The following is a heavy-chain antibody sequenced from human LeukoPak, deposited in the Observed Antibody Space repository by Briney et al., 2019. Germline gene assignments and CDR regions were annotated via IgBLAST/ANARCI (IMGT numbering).Heavy chain of an antibody. CDR2: IYYSGST. CDR3: ARARIYCSGGSCYSVIDY. Sequence: SETLSLTCGVYDGSFSGYYWGWIRQPPGKGLEWIGSIYYSGSTYYNPSLKSRVTISVDTSKNQFSLKLSSVTAADTAVYYCARARIYCSGGSCYSVIDYWGQGTLVTVSS. V-gene: IGHV4-34*01. J-gene: IGHJ4*02. D-gene: IGHD2-15*01. CDR1: DGSFSGYY.